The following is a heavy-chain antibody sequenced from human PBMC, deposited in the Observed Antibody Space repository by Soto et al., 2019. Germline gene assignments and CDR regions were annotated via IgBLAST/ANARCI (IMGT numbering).Heavy chain of an antibody. CDR1: GFTFISYG. Sequence: GGSLRLSCAASGFTFISYGMHWVRQAPGKGLEWVAVIWYDGSNKYYADSVKGRFTISRDNSKNTLYLQMNSLRAEDTAVYYCAREVVPAELYYYYYGMDVWGQGTTVTVSS. J-gene: IGHJ6*02. V-gene: IGHV3-33*01. D-gene: IGHD2-2*01. CDR3: AREVVPAELYYYYYGMDV. CDR2: IWYDGSNK.